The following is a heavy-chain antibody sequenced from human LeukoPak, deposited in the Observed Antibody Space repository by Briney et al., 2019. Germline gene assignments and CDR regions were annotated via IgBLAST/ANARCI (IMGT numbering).Heavy chain of an antibody. Sequence: GGSLRLSCAASGFTFSDYYMSWIRQAPGKGLEWVPYINSSGTITYYADSVKGRFTISRDNAKNSLYLQMDSLRPEDTSVYYCTRDLSSGMPGGFDYWGQGILVTVSS. D-gene: IGHD2-2*01. CDR3: TRDLSSGMPGGFDY. CDR2: INSSGTIT. CDR1: GFTFSDYY. V-gene: IGHV3-11*04. J-gene: IGHJ4*02.